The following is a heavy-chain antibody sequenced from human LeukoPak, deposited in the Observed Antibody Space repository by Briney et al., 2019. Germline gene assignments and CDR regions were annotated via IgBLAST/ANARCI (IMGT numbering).Heavy chain of an antibody. Sequence: GGSLRLSCAASGFTFSDYSMNWVRQAPGKGLEWVSYMSSTSSSIYYAASVKGRCTISRDNAKNSLYLQMNSLRAEDTAVYYCARQRAGHAFDIWGQGTMVTVSS. CDR3: ARQRAGHAFDI. J-gene: IGHJ3*02. CDR1: GFTFSDYS. CDR2: MSSTSSSI. V-gene: IGHV3-48*04.